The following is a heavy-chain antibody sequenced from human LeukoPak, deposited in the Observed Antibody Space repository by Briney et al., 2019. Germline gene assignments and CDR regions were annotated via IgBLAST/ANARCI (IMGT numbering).Heavy chain of an antibody. J-gene: IGHJ4*02. Sequence: PGSSLRLSCAASGFPFSTYGMRWGRQAPGKGLGWAAVIWDDGSNKYYADSVKGRFTISRDNSKNTLYLKMNSLRAEDTAVYYCARASGSYDFWGQGTLVTVSS. CDR2: IWDDGSNK. V-gene: IGHV3-33*01. CDR1: GFPFSTYG. CDR3: ARASGSYDF. D-gene: IGHD1-26*01.